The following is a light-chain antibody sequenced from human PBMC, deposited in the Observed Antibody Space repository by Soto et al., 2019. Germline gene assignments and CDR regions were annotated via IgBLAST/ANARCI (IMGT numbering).Light chain of an antibody. Sequence: EIVLTQSPGTLSLSPGERATLSCRASQSVSSNYFAWYQQKPGQAPRLLISGISSRATGIPDRFSGSGSGRDFSLTISRLETEDFAVYYCEQYGSSPRTFGQGTKVEIK. J-gene: IGKJ1*01. CDR2: GIS. V-gene: IGKV3-20*01. CDR1: QSVSSNY. CDR3: EQYGSSPRT.